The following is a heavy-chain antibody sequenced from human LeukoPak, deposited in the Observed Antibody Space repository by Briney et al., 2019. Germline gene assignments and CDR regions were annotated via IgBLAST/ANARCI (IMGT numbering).Heavy chain of an antibody. J-gene: IGHJ4*02. Sequence: PGGSLRLSCAASGFTFDDYGMSWVRQAPGKGLEWVSGINWNGGSTGYADSVKGRFTISRDNAKNSLYLQMNSLRAEDTALCHCARGSYGDYVFDYWGQGTLVTVSS. CDR1: GFTFDDYG. V-gene: IGHV3-20*01. CDR2: INWNGGST. D-gene: IGHD4-17*01. CDR3: ARGSYGDYVFDY.